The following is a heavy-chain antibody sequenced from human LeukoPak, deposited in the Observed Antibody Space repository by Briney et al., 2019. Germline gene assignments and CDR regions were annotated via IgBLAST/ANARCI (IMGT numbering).Heavy chain of an antibody. D-gene: IGHD2-2*01. V-gene: IGHV4-59*01. CDR2: IFYSGST. CDR1: GDSISSYY. CDR3: ARGRPVDY. J-gene: IGHJ4*02. Sequence: SETLSLTCTVSGDSISSYYWNWVRQPPGKGLEWIGYIFYSGSTNYNPSLKSRVTISVDTSNNQFSLILSSVTAADTAVYYCARGRPVDYWGQGALVTVSS.